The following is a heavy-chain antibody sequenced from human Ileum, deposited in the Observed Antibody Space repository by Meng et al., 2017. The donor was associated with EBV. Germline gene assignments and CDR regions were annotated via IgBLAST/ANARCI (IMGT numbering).Heavy chain of an antibody. Sequence: QRQPRGSGPGLVKPSETLSLTCSVSGGSFSSRKYYWGWIRQPPGKALEWIASIYYSGTTYYNPSPQSRVSISVDKSKNQVSLNMTSMTAADTAVYYCASRELAPFDYWGQGTLVTVSS. CDR3: ASRELAPFDY. CDR1: GGSFSSRKYY. J-gene: IGHJ4*02. V-gene: IGHV4-39*07. D-gene: IGHD1-26*01. CDR2: IYYSGTT.